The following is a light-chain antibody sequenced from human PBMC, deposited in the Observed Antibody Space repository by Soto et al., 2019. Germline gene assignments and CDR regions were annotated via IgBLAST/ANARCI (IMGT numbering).Light chain of an antibody. Sequence: EIVMTQSPATLSVSPGERATLSCRASQSVSSNLAWYQQKPGQAPRLLIYGASSRATGIPDRFSGSGSGTDFTLTISRLEPADFAVYYCQQYGSSPWTFGQGTKVDIK. J-gene: IGKJ1*01. CDR1: QSVSSN. V-gene: IGKV3-20*01. CDR2: GAS. CDR3: QQYGSSPWT.